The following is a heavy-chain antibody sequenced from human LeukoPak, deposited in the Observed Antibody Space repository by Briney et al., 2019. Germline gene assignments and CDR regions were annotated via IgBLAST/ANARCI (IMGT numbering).Heavy chain of an antibody. Sequence: GGSLRLSCEASGFTFRDYWMTWVRQAPGRGLEWVSIISSGKVYEYYADSVKGRFTISRDNSRNTLYLQLNSLRAEDTAVYYCARGDSSGSNYGMDVWGQGTTVTVSS. CDR2: ISSGKVYE. CDR3: ARGDSSGSNYGMDV. V-gene: IGHV3-30*07. D-gene: IGHD3-22*01. J-gene: IGHJ6*02. CDR1: GFTFRDYW.